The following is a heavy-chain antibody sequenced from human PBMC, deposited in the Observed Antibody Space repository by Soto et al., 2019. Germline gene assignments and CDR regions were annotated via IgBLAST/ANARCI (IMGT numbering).Heavy chain of an antibody. J-gene: IGHJ6*02. CDR3: AKVRIRGAAADRGYYGMDV. CDR1: GFTFSSYG. V-gene: IGHV3-23*01. D-gene: IGHD6-25*01. Sequence: EVQLLESGGGLVQPGGSLRLSCAGSGFTFSSYGMSWVRQAPGKGLEWVSGMSGSNGDTYYADSVKGRFTISRDNLKNALFLQMSSLRVEDTDVYYCAKVRIRGAAADRGYYGMDVWGQGTTVTVSS. CDR2: MSGSNGDT.